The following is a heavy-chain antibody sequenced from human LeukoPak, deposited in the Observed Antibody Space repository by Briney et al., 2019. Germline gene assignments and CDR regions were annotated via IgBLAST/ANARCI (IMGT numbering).Heavy chain of an antibody. J-gene: IGHJ3*02. V-gene: IGHV1-69*05. Sequence: SVKVSCKASGGTFSSYAISWVRQAPGQGLEWMGRIIPIFGTANYAQKFQGRVTITTDESTSTAYMELSSLRSEDTAVYYCASNGPGAFDIWGQGTMVTVSS. CDR3: ASNGPGAFDI. CDR2: IIPIFGTA. CDR1: GGTFSSYA.